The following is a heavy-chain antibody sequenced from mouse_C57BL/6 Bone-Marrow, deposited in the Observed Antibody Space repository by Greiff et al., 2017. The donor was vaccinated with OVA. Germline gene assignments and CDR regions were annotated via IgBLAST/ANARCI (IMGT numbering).Heavy chain of an antibody. CDR2: ISNGGGST. D-gene: IGHD2-1*01. V-gene: IGHV5-12*01. CDR3: ARHCYYGNHYGMDY. CDR1: GFTFSDYY. J-gene: IGHJ4*01. Sequence: EVKVVESGGGLVQPGGSLKLSCAASGFTFSDYYMYWVRQTPEKRLEWVAYISNGGGSTYYPDTVKGRFTISRDNAKNTLYLQMSRLKSEDTAMYYCARHCYYGNHYGMDYWGQGTSVTVSS.